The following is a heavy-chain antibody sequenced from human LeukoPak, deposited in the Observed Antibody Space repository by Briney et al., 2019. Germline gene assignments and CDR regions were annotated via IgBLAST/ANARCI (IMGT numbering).Heavy chain of an antibody. V-gene: IGHV4-34*01. J-gene: IGHJ4*02. CDR1: GESFSYNY. CDR3: ARGLGPMSPSLDY. Sequence: PSETLSLTCAVSGESFSYNYWTWVRQPPGKGLEWIGDINHSGRVNYRPSLKSRVTISVDTSKSQFSLKLSAVTAADTAVYYCARGLGPMSPSLDYWGQGSLVTGSS. CDR2: INHSGRV. D-gene: IGHD3-22*01.